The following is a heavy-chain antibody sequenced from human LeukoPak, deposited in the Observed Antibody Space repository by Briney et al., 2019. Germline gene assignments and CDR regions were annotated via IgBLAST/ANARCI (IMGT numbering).Heavy chain of an antibody. Sequence: SKTLSLTCAVSGGSFSGFYWSWIRQPPGKGLEWIGYIYYSGSINYNPSLKSRLTISVDTSKNQFSLKLSSVTAADTAVYYCARLRGNYFPDYWGQGTLVTVSS. V-gene: IGHV4-59*01. CDR3: ARLRGNYFPDY. J-gene: IGHJ4*02. CDR1: GGSFSGFY. CDR2: IYYSGSI. D-gene: IGHD4-11*01.